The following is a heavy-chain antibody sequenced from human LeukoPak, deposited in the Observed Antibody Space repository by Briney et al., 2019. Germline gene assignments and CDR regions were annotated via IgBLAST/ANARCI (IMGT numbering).Heavy chain of an antibody. CDR2: ISWNSGSI. CDR3: AKDKSSGYSYGYPYYYGMDV. D-gene: IGHD5-18*01. CDR1: GFTFDDYA. J-gene: IGHJ6*02. V-gene: IGHV3-9*01. Sequence: PGGSLRLSCAASGFTFDDYAMHWVRQAPGKGLEWVSGISWNSGSIGYADSVKGRFTISRDNAKNSLYLQMNSLRAEDTALYYCAKDKSSGYSYGYPYYYGMDVWGQGTTVTVSS.